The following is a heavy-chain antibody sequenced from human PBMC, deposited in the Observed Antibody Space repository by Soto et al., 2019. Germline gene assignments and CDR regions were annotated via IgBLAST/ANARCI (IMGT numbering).Heavy chain of an antibody. Sequence: ASVKDSCKVSGYTLTGLSMLWVRQAPGKGLEWMGGFEPEDGETIYAQKFQGRVTMTEDTSTDTAYMELSSLRSEDTAVYYCATVRAFYCSSTSCYKFDPWGQGTLVTVSS. CDR1: GYTLTGLS. V-gene: IGHV1-24*01. D-gene: IGHD2-2*02. CDR2: FEPEDGET. J-gene: IGHJ5*02. CDR3: ATVRAFYCSSTSCYKFDP.